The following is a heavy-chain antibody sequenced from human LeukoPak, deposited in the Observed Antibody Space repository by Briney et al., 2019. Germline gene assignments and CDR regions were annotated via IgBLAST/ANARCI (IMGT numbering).Heavy chain of an antibody. CDR3: ARAGTVMVDN. CDR2: INTRTGDP. V-gene: IGHV7-4-1*02. D-gene: IGHD5-18*01. CDR1: GYNFIDFG. Sequence: ASVKVSCKASGYNFIDFGMNWVRQAPGQGLEWMGWINTRTGDPMYAQDFAGRFVFSVDTSRTTAYLQITSLKADDTAVYYRARAGTVMVDNWGQGTLSPSPQ. J-gene: IGHJ4*02.